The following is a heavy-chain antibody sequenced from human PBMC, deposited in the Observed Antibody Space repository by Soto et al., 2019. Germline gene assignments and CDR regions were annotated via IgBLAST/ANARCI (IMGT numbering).Heavy chain of an antibody. Sequence: SVKVSCKASGGTFSSYAISWVRQAPGQGLEWMGGIIPIFGTANYAQKFQGRVTITADESTSTAYMELSSLRSDDTAVFYCATVDGVVGIWFDPWGQGTLVTVSS. CDR2: IIPIFGTA. CDR1: GGTFSSYA. D-gene: IGHD3-3*01. J-gene: IGHJ5*02. V-gene: IGHV1-69*13. CDR3: ATVDGVVGIWFDP.